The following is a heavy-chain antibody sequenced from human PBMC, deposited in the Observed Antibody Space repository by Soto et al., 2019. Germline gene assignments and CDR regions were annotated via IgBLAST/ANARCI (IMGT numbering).Heavy chain of an antibody. V-gene: IGHV1-18*01. CDR1: GYSFTDYG. CDR3: ARDPRSGRISGEGAYKYCYMDV. Sequence: QVQLVQSGAEVKKPGAPVKVSCKTSGYSFTDYGVNWVLQAPGQGLERMGWISTYHGHTNYAQKLQGRVTMTTDTSTSTVYMELRSLRSDDTAVYYCARDPRSGRISGEGAYKYCYMDVWGKGTTVTVSS. D-gene: IGHD3-3*01. CDR2: ISTYHGHT. J-gene: IGHJ6*03.